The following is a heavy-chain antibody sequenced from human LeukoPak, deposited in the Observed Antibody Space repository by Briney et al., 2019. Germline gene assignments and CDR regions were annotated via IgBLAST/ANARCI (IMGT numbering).Heavy chain of an antibody. J-gene: IGHJ4*02. CDR3: AKRLTTVTTGLGN. V-gene: IGHV3-23*01. CDR2: ISSRAAST. Sequence: GGSLRLTCAASGFTFSNSAVSWVRQAPGKGLEWVAVISSRAASTYYAASVKGRFTISRDNSNNMLYLQMNGLRAEDTAIYYCAKRLTTVTTGLGNWGQGTLVTVSS. CDR1: GFTFSNSA. D-gene: IGHD4-17*01.